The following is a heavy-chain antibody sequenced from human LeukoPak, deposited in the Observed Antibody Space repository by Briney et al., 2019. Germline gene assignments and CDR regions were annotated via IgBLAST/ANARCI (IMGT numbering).Heavy chain of an antibody. D-gene: IGHD3-10*01. J-gene: IGHJ6*04. Sequence: SVKVSCKASGYTFTSYGISWVRQAPGQGLEWMGGIIPIFGTANYAQKFQGRVTITADKSTSTAYMELSSLRSEDTAVYYCARGSMVRGVILLDVWGKGTTVTVSS. CDR2: IIPIFGTA. CDR3: ARGSMVRGVILLDV. V-gene: IGHV1-69*06. CDR1: GYTFTSYG.